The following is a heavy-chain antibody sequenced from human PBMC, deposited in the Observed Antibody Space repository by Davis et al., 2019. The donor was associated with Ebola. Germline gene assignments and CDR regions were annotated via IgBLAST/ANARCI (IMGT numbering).Heavy chain of an antibody. Sequence: SETLSLTCTVSGGSISSNSYYWTWNRQPPAKGLECIGNIYYSRSTYYNPSLKSRLIMSRARAKDHFSLQPTSVTAADTATYYCGRHASRAGPYYGLDLWGQGTTVTVSS. CDR1: GGSISSNSYY. CDR3: GRHASRAGPYYGLDL. D-gene: IGHD3-16*01. CDR2: IYYSRST. J-gene: IGHJ6*02. V-gene: IGHV4-39*01.